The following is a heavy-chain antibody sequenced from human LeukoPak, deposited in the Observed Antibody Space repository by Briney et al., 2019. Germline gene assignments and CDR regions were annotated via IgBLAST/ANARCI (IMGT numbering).Heavy chain of an antibody. CDR2: ISSSGSII. D-gene: IGHD3-10*02. CDR1: GFTFSSYE. V-gene: IGHV3-48*03. CDR3: AELGITMIGGV. Sequence: GSLRLSCAASGFTFSSYEMNWVRQAPGKGLEWVSYISSSGSIIYYADSVKGRFTISRDNAKNSLYLQMNSLRAEDTAVYYCAELGITMIGGVWSKGTTVTISS. J-gene: IGHJ6*04.